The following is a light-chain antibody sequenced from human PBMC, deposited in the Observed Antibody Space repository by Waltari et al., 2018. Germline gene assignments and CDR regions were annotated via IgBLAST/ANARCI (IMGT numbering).Light chain of an antibody. CDR3: QVWDRSSDSWV. V-gene: IGLV3-21*04. CDR2: FDS. Sequence: SYVLTQPPSVSVAPGKTARITCGGNNIGRQSVHWYQQKPGQAPILFLYFDSDRPSGIPERFSGSNFGDTANLTISRVEAGDEADYYCQVWDRSSDSWVFGGGTKLTVL. CDR1: NIGRQS. J-gene: IGLJ3*02.